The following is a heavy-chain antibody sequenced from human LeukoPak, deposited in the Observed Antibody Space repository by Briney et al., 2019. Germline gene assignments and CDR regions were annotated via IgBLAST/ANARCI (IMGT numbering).Heavy chain of an antibody. J-gene: IGHJ4*02. Sequence: GGSLRLSCAASGFTFSSHAMTWVRQAPGKGLEWVSLIYSGGSTYYAHSVKGRFTISIDNSKKTLFLQMNTLTAADTAVYYCARGGIAGALDYWGQGTLVSVCS. D-gene: IGHD6-19*01. CDR1: GFTFSSHA. V-gene: IGHV3-53*01. CDR2: IYSGGST. CDR3: ARGGIAGALDY.